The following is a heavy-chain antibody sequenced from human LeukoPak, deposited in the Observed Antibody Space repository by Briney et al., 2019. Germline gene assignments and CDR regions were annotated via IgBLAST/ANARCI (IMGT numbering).Heavy chain of an antibody. D-gene: IGHD3-3*01. CDR3: ARTYYDFWSGKNPTSYYYGMDV. V-gene: IGHV3-30-3*01. CDR2: ISYDGSNK. Sequence: GGSLRLSCAASGFTFSSYAMHWVRQAPGKGLEWVAVISYDGSNKYYADSVKGRFTISRDNSKNTLYLQMNSLRAEDTAVYYCARTYYDFWSGKNPTSYYYGMDVWGQGTTVTVSS. CDR1: GFTFSSYA. J-gene: IGHJ6*02.